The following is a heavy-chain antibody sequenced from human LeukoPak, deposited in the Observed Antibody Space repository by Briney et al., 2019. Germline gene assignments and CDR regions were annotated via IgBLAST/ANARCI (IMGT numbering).Heavy chain of an antibody. D-gene: IGHD4-11*01. Sequence: GGSLRLSCAASGFTVSSNEMSWVRQAPGKGLEWVAVISYDGSNKYYADSVKGRFTISRDNSKNTLYLRMNSLRAEDTAVYYCARDDTDYPGYWGQGTLVTVSS. CDR1: GFTVSSNE. V-gene: IGHV3-30*04. J-gene: IGHJ4*02. CDR2: ISYDGSNK. CDR3: ARDDTDYPGY.